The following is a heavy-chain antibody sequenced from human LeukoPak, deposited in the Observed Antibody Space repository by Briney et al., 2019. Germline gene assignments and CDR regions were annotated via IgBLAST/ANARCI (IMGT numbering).Heavy chain of an antibody. D-gene: IGHD6-6*01. CDR2: INHSGST. J-gene: IGHJ4*02. Sequence: SETLSLTCAVYGGSFSNYYWSWIRQPPGKGLEWIGEINHSGSTNYNPSLKSRVTISVDTSKNQFSLKLSSVTAADTAVYYCARSRGRQLAIFPLDYWGQGTLVTVSS. V-gene: IGHV4-34*01. CDR3: ARSRGRQLAIFPLDY. CDR1: GGSFSNYY.